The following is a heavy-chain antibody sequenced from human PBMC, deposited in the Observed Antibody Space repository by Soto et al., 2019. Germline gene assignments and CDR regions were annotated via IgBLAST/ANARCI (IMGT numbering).Heavy chain of an antibody. J-gene: IGHJ4*02. CDR1: GFTFTRYS. V-gene: IGHV3-21*06. CDR2: ISSTTNYI. Sequence: GGSLSLSCAASGFTFTRYSMNWVRQAPGKGLEWVSSISSTTNYIYYGDSMKGRFTISRDNAKNSLYLEMNSLRPDDTAVYYCARAPSGSYPEFDYWGQGTLVTVSS. CDR3: ARAPSGSYPEFDY. D-gene: IGHD1-26*01.